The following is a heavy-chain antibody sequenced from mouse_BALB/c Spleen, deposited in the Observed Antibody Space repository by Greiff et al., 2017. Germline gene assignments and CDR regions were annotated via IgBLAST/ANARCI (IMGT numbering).Heavy chain of an antibody. Sequence: VQLQQSGTVLARPGASVKMSCKASGYTFTSYWMHWVKQRPGQGLEWIGAIYPGNSDTSYNQKFKGKAKLTAVTSTSTAYMELSSLTNEDSAVYYCTRDGSSYRFAYWGQGTLVTVSA. CDR2: IYPGNSDT. D-gene: IGHD1-1*01. CDR3: TRDGSSYRFAY. V-gene: IGHV1-5*01. CDR1: GYTFTSYW. J-gene: IGHJ3*01.